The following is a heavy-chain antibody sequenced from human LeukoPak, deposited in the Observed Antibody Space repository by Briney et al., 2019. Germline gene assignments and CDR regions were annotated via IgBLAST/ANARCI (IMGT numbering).Heavy chain of an antibody. CDR1: GYSISSGYY. D-gene: IGHD2-8*01. Sequence: SEALSLTCAVSGYSISSGYYWGWIRQPPGKGLEWIATIYHSGSTYYNPSLKSRVTISVDTSKNQLSLKLSSVTAADTAVYFCSRLSGYCTNGVCYTAFDYWGQGTLVTVSS. CDR2: IYHSGST. J-gene: IGHJ4*02. V-gene: IGHV4-38-2*01. CDR3: SRLSGYCTNGVCYTAFDY.